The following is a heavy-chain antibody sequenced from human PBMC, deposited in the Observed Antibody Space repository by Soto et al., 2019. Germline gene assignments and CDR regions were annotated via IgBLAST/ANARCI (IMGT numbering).Heavy chain of an antibody. CDR2: IYPGDSDT. Sequence: GESLKISCNGSGYSFTSYWIGWVRQMPGKGLEWMGIIYPGDSDTRYSPSFQGQVTISADKSISTAYLQWSSLKASDTAMYYCARHPRGRDCSSTSCYALGYYYYGMDVWGQGTTVIVSS. V-gene: IGHV5-51*01. CDR3: ARHPRGRDCSSTSCYALGYYYYGMDV. CDR1: GYSFTSYW. J-gene: IGHJ6*02. D-gene: IGHD2-2*01.